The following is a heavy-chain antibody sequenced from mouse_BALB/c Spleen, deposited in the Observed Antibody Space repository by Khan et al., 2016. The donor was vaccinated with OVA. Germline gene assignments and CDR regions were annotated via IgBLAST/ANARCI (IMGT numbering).Heavy chain of an antibody. CDR2: IFPGSVST. CDR1: GYTFSSYW. Sequence: QVRLQQSGGDLMKPGASVKISCKATGYTFSSYWIEWVKQRSGHGLEWIGQIFPGSVSTTYNEKFKGKATFTADTSSNTAYMQLSSLTSEDSAVYYCARGGYGGFAYWGQGTLVTVSA. V-gene: IGHV1-9*01. CDR3: ARGGYGGFAY. J-gene: IGHJ3*01. D-gene: IGHD2-2*01.